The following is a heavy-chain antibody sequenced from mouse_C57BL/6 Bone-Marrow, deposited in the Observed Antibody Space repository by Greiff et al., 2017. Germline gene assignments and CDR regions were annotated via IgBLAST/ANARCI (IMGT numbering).Heavy chain of an antibody. J-gene: IGHJ1*03. CDR3: ALTGHWYFDV. CDR1: GYAFTNYL. V-gene: IGHV1-54*01. Sequence: QVQLKESGAELVRPGTSVKVSCKASGYAFTNYLIEWVKQRPGQGLEWIGVINPGSGGTNYNEKFKGKATLTADKSSSTAYMQLSSLTSEDSAVDFCALTGHWYFDVWGTGTTVTVSS. CDR2: INPGSGGT. D-gene: IGHD4-1*01.